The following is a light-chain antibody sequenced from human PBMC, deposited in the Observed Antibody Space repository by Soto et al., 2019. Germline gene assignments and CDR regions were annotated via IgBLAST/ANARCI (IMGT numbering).Light chain of an antibody. J-gene: IGKJ4*01. CDR1: QSISTY. CDR2: DAS. CDR3: QRRDNWPPGAT. V-gene: IGKV3-11*01. Sequence: EIVLTQSPATLSLSPGESATLSCRASQSISTYLAWYQQKPGQAPGRLIYDASKRATDIPDRFSGSGSGTDFTLTISSLEPEDFAVYYCQRRDNWPPGATFGGRTKEQLK.